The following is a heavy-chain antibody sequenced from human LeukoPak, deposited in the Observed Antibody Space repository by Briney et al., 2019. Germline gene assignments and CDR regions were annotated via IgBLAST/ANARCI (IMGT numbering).Heavy chain of an antibody. V-gene: IGHV4-39*01. D-gene: IGHD5-18*01. CDR1: GGSISSSSYY. J-gene: IGHJ4*02. CDR3: ARRPLDVHTAMVFYN. CDR2: INDSAST. Sequence: SETLSLTCTVSGGSISSSSYYWGWIRQPPGQGLGWIGSINDSASTYYNPSLKGRVTISVDTSKNPFSLKLSSVTAADTAVYYCARRPLDVHTAMVFYNWGQGTLVTVSS.